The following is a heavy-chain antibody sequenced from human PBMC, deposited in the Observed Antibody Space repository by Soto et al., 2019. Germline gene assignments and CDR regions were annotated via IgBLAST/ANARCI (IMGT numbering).Heavy chain of an antibody. Sequence: GGSLRLSCAASGFTFSSYWMSWVRQAPGKGLEWVANIKQDGSEKYYVDSVKGRFTISRDNAKNSLYLQMNSLRAEDTAVYYCARDLFEAARRGEYAFDIWGQGTMVPVSS. CDR1: GFTFSSYW. D-gene: IGHD3-16*01. V-gene: IGHV3-7*03. CDR3: ARDLFEAARRGEYAFDI. J-gene: IGHJ3*02. CDR2: IKQDGSEK.